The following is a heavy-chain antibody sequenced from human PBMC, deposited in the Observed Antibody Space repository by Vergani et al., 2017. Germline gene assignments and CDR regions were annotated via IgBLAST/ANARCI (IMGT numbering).Heavy chain of an antibody. J-gene: IGHJ6*02. CDR3: ARVGYYYGSGRAAPIQYYYYYGMDV. CDR2: IYYSGST. V-gene: IGHV4-59*01. Sequence: QVQLQESGPGLVKPSETLSLTCTVSGGSISSYYWSWIRQPPGKGLEWIEYIYYSGSTNYNPSLKSRVTISVDTSKNQFSLKLSSVTAADTAVYYCARVGYYYGSGRAAPIQYYYYYGMDVWGQGTTVTVSS. D-gene: IGHD3-10*01. CDR1: GGSISSYY.